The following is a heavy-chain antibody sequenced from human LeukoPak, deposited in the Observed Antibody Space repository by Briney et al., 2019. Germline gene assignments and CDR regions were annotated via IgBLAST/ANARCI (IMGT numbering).Heavy chain of an antibody. CDR3: ASGITGTVSAFDI. CDR2: IVVGSGNT. J-gene: IGHJ3*02. V-gene: IGHV1-58*01. CDR1: GFTFTSSA. D-gene: IGHD1-20*01. Sequence: SVKVSCKASGFTFTSSAVQWVRQARGQRLEWIGWIVVGSGNTNYAQKFQGRVTITADESTSTAYMELSSLRSEDTAVYYCASGITGTVSAFDIWGQGTMVTVSS.